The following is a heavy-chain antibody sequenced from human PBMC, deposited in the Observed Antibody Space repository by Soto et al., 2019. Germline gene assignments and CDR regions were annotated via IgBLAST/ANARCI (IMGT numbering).Heavy chain of an antibody. Sequence: QVQLVQSGAEVKKPGSSVKVSCKASGDTFSSYAISWVRQAPGQGLEWMGGIIPIFGTANYAQKFQGRVTITADESTSTAYMELRSLRSEDTAVYYCARAPGDYSNYGGPFRDLYGMDVWGQGTTVTVSS. CDR2: IIPIFGTA. V-gene: IGHV1-69*01. D-gene: IGHD4-4*01. CDR3: ARAPGDYSNYGGPFRDLYGMDV. J-gene: IGHJ6*02. CDR1: GDTFSSYA.